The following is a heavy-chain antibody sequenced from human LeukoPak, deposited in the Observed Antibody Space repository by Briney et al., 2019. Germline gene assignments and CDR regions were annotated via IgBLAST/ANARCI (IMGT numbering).Heavy chain of an antibody. J-gene: IGHJ4*02. Sequence: GGSLRLSCAASGFTFSSYEMNWVRQAPGKGLEGVSYISSSGSTIYYADSVKGRFTISRDNSKNTLYLQMNSLRAEDTAVYYCAKYQQLVKNFDYWGQGTLVTVSS. CDR2: ISSSGSTI. CDR3: AKYQQLVKNFDY. V-gene: IGHV3-48*03. D-gene: IGHD6-13*01. CDR1: GFTFSSYE.